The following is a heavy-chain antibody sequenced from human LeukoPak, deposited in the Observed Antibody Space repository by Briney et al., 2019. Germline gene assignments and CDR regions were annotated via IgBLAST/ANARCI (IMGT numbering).Heavy chain of an antibody. D-gene: IGHD3-22*01. CDR3: AKVHYYDSSGYPQSPYYFDY. Sequence: PGGSLRPSCAASGFTFSSYWMHWVRQAPGKGLEWVSAISGSGGSTYYADSVKGRFTISRDNSKNTLYLQMNSLRAEDTAVYYCAKVHYYDSSGYPQSPYYFDYWGQGTLVTVSS. CDR1: GFTFSSYW. CDR2: ISGSGGST. V-gene: IGHV3-23*01. J-gene: IGHJ4*02.